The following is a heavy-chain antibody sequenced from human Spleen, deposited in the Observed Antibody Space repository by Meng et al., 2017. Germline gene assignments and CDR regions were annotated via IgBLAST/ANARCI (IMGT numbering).Heavy chain of an antibody. J-gene: IGHJ4*02. CDR1: GGSFSGYY. CDR3: AGWERSGSGYYYDY. CDR2: INHSGST. V-gene: IGHV4-34*01. D-gene: IGHD3-3*01. Sequence: QVRLQQWGAGLLKPLETLSLTCAVYGGSFSGYYWSWIRQPPGKGLEWIGEINHSGSTNYNPSLKSQVTISVDTSKNQFSLKLSSVTAADTAVYFCAGWERSGSGYYYDYWGQGTLVTVSS.